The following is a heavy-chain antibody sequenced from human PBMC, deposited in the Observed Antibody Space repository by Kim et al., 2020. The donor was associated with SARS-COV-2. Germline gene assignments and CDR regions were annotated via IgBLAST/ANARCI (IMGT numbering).Heavy chain of an antibody. CDR3: AREDSILWWGAFDY. J-gene: IGHJ4*02. D-gene: IGHD2-21*01. Sequence: ADSVKGRFTISRDNSKNTLYLQMNSLRAEDTAVYYCAREDSILWWGAFDYWGQGTLVTVSS. V-gene: IGHV3-33*01.